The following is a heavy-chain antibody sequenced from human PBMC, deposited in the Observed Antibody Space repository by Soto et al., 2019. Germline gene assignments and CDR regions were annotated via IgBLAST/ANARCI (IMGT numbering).Heavy chain of an antibody. Sequence: QLQLQESGPGLVKPSETLSLTCTVSGGSISSSSYYWGWIRQPPGKGLEWIGSIYYSGSTYYNPSLKSRVTISVDTSKNQFSLKLSSVTAADTAVYYCARRRRYLDWYDAFDIWGQGTMVTVSS. V-gene: IGHV4-39*01. D-gene: IGHD3-9*01. CDR3: ARRRRYLDWYDAFDI. CDR1: GGSISSSSYY. J-gene: IGHJ3*02. CDR2: IYYSGST.